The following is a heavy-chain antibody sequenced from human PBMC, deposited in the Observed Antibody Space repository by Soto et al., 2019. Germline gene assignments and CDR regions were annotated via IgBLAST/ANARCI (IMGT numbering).Heavy chain of an antibody. V-gene: IGHV1-69*12. CDR3: ARREYYDSCGNGDY. CDR1: GGTFSSYA. J-gene: IGHJ4*02. D-gene: IGHD3-22*01. Sequence: QVQLVQSGAEVKKPGSSVKVSCKASGGTFSSYAISWVRQAPGQGLEWMGGIIPIFGTANYAQKFQGRVMIGADDCTSRAYVGLSRLRSEDRAVYYCARREYYDSCGNGDYWCQGSLVTVSS. CDR2: IIPIFGTA.